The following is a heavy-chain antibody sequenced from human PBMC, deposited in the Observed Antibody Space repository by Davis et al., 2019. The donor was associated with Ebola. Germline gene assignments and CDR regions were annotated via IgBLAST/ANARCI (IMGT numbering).Heavy chain of an antibody. CDR3: ARAGNYYFEY. J-gene: IGHJ4*02. D-gene: IGHD1-7*01. CDR2: INGDGSTI. V-gene: IGHV3-74*01. Sequence: PGGSLRLSCAASGFTFSTSWVHWVRQAPGEGLVWVSRINGDGSTINYADSVKGRFTVSRDNARNTMYLQMNSLRAEDTAVYSCARAGNYYFEYWGQGTLVTVSS. CDR1: GFTFSTSW.